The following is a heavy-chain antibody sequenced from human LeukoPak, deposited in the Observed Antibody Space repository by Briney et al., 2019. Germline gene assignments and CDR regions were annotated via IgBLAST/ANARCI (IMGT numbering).Heavy chain of an antibody. CDR3: ARGHGRSYAHDAFDI. CDR1: GGSFSGYY. Sequence: SETLSLTCAVYGGSFSGYYWSWIRQAPGKGLEWIGEINHSGSTNYNPSLKSRVTISVDTSKNQFSLKLSSVTAADTAVYYCARGHGRSYAHDAFDIWGQGTMVTVSS. J-gene: IGHJ3*02. CDR2: INHSGST. D-gene: IGHD2-2*01. V-gene: IGHV4-34*01.